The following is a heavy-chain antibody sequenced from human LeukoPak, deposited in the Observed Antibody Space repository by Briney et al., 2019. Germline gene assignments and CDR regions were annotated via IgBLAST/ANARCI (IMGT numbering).Heavy chain of an antibody. CDR1: GFTFTSSA. Sequence: SVKVSCKASGFTFTSSAMQWVRQARGQRLEWIGWIVVGSGHTNYARKFQERVTITRDMSTGTAYMELSSLRSEDTAVYYCAADSIAAANFDYWGQGTLVTVSS. V-gene: IGHV1-58*02. D-gene: IGHD6-13*01. CDR3: AADSIAAANFDY. CDR2: IVVGSGHT. J-gene: IGHJ4*02.